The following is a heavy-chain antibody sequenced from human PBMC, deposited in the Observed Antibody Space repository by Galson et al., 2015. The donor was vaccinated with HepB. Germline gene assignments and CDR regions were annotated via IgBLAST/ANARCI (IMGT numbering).Heavy chain of an antibody. J-gene: IGHJ4*02. CDR1: GFTFSYYA. Sequence: SLRLSCAASGFTFSYYAMSWVRQAPGKGLEWISAITPSGDNTYSADSLKGRFTTSRDNSRNTLFLQMNSLRADDTAIYFCAKVFPEKVDGWYRQALYYFDSWGQGTRVTVSS. CDR2: ITPSGDNT. V-gene: IGHV3-23*01. D-gene: IGHD6-19*01. CDR3: AKVFPEKVDGWYRQALYYFDS.